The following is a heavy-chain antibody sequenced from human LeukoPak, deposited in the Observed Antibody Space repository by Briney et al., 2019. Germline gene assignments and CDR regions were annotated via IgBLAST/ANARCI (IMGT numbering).Heavy chain of an antibody. D-gene: IGHD1-26*01. CDR3: ARDKPSGSYAGFDY. CDR2: IGRGDTYI. Sequence: GGSLRLSCAASGFTFSDYRMNWVRQAPGKGLEWVSVIGRGDTYIYYADSVKGRFTISRDNAKNSLYLQMNSLRAEDTAVYYCARDKPSGSYAGFDYWGQGTLVTVSS. CDR1: GFTFSDYR. V-gene: IGHV3-21*01. J-gene: IGHJ4*02.